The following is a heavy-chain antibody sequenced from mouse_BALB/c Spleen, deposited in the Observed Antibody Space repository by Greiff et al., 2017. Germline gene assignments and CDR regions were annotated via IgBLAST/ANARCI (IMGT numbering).Heavy chain of an antibody. CDR3: TGYRFAY. Sequence: VQLKQSGGGLVQPGGSMKLSCVASGFTFSSYWMSWVRQSPEKGLEWVAEIRLKSDNYATHYAESVKGKFTISRDDSKSRLYLQMNSLRAEDTGIYYCTGYRFAYWGQGTLVTVSA. CDR2: IRLKSDNYAT. V-gene: IGHV6-6*02. J-gene: IGHJ3*01. D-gene: IGHD2-2*01. CDR1: GFTFSSYW.